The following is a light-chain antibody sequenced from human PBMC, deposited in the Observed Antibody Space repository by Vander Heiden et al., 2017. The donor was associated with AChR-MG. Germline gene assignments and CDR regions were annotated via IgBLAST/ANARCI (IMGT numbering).Light chain of an antibody. CDR2: SAS. Sequence: IVIMQSPASLSVSPGESATLSCRASQSVSDKLAWYQQKPGQAPRLVMYSASTRATGVPARFSGSGYGTDFTLIISSLQSEDFAVYYCQHYNSGPPAWTFGQGTKVEIK. CDR3: QHYNSGPPAWT. J-gene: IGKJ1*01. V-gene: IGKV3-15*01. CDR1: QSVSDK.